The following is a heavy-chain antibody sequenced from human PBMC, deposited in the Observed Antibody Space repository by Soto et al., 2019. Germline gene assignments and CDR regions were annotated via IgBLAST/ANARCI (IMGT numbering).Heavy chain of an antibody. CDR1: GDTFSTYT. V-gene: IGHV1-69*13. J-gene: IGHJ5*02. Sequence: SVKVSCKASGDTFSTYTITWMRQAPGQGLEWMGGIIPRSATSNYAQKFQGRVTITADESTNTAYMELSSLRSEDTAVYYCARGEGAAPGILPAAINWFDPWGQGTMVTVSS. CDR3: ARGEGAAPGILPAAINWFDP. CDR2: IIPRSATS. D-gene: IGHD2-2*02.